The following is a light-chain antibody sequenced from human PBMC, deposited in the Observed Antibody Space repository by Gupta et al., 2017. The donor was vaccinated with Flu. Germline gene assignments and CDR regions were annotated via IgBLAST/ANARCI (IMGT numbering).Light chain of an antibody. Sequence: QSALTQPASVSGSHGQSLPISCPVTSSDVGGYYPVSWYQLPPGKAPKLMIYDVNKRPSGVSDRCSGSKSGNTASLTISGLQAEDEADYYCCSYTRSSTYVFGTGTKVTVL. J-gene: IGLJ1*01. CDR2: DVN. CDR3: CSYTRSSTYV. V-gene: IGLV2-14*01. CDR1: SSDVGGYYP.